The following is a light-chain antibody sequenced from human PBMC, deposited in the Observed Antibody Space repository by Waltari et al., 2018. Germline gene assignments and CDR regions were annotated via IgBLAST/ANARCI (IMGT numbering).Light chain of an antibody. J-gene: IGLJ2*01. CDR1: SSDVGSYNL. V-gene: IGLV2-23*01. CDR2: EGT. CDR3: CSYAHSSRVV. Sequence: QSALTQPASVSGSPGQSITISCTGTSSDVGSYNLVSWYQHYPGKAPKLMIYEGTKRPSGVSNRFSGSKSGNTASRTISGLQAEDEADYHCCSYAHSSRVVFGGGTKVTVL.